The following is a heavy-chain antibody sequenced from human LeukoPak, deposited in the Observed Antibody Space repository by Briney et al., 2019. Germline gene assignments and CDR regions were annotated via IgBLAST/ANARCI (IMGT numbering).Heavy chain of an antibody. CDR2: IKNKTNGETT. V-gene: IGHV3-15*01. CDR3: ARGFCSSASCYQGPLDF. Sequence: PGGSLRLSCAASGFTFSSAWMTWVRQAPGKGLEWVGHIKNKTNGETTDYAAPVKGRFIISRDDSKNTLYLQMNRLRTEDTAVYYCARGFCSSASCYQGPLDFWGREPWSPSPQ. D-gene: IGHD2-2*01. CDR1: GFTFSSAW. J-gene: IGHJ4*02.